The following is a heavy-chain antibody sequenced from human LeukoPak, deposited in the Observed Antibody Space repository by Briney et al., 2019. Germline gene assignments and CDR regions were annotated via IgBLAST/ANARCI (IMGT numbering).Heavy chain of an antibody. V-gene: IGHV4-34*01. CDR1: GGSFSGYY. CDR2: INHSGST. D-gene: IGHD3-3*02. CDR3: ARQAFLEWLSAYYYMDV. Sequence: PSETLSLTCAVYGGSFSGYYWSWIRQPPGKGLEWIGEINHSGSTNYNPSLKSRVTISVDTSKNQFSLKLSSVTAADTAVYYCARQAFLEWLSAYYYMDVWGKGTTVTVSS. J-gene: IGHJ6*03.